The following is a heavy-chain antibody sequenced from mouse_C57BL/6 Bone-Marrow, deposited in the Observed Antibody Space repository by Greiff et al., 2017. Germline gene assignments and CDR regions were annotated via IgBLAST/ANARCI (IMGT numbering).Heavy chain of an antibody. V-gene: IGHV5-4*01. CDR3: ARDWSGSSYFDY. J-gene: IGHJ2*01. CDR1: GFTFSSYA. Sequence: EVHLVESGGGLVKPGGSLKLSCAASGFTFSSYAMSWVRQTPEKRLEWVATISDGGSYTYYPDNVKGRFTISRDNAKNNLYLQMSHLKSEDTAMYYCARDWSGSSYFDYWGQGTTLTVSS. D-gene: IGHD1-1*01. CDR2: ISDGGSYT.